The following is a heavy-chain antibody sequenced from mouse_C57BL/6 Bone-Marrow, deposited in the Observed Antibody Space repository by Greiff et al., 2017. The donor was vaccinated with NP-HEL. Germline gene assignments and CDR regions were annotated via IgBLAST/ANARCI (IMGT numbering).Heavy chain of an antibody. CDR3: TRDGIYDGYPAWFAY. Sequence: EVKLVESGEGLVKPGGSLKLSCAASGFTFSSYAMSWVRQTPEKRLEWVAYISSGGDYIYYADTVKGRFTISRDNARNTLYLQMSSLKSEDTAMYYCTRDGIYDGYPAWFAYWGQGTLVTVSA. V-gene: IGHV5-9-1*02. D-gene: IGHD2-3*01. J-gene: IGHJ3*01. CDR1: GFTFSSYA. CDR2: ISSGGDYI.